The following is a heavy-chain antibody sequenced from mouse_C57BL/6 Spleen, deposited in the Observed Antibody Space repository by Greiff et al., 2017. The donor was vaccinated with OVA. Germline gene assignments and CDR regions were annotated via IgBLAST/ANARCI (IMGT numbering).Heavy chain of an antibody. CDR2: IDPSDSET. CDR3: ARGGYEGLYDY. V-gene: IGHV1-52*01. CDR1: GYTFTSYW. Sequence: QVHVKQSGAELVRPGSSVKLSCKASGYTFTSYWMHWVKQRPIQGLEWIGNIDPSDSETHYNQKFKDKATLTVDKSSSTAYMQLSSLTSEDSAVYYCARGGYEGLYDYWGQGTTLTVSS. D-gene: IGHD3-1*01. J-gene: IGHJ2*01.